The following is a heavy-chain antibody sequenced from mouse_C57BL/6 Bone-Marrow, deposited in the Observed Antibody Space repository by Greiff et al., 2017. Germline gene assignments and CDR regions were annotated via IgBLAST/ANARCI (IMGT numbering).Heavy chain of an antibody. CDR1: GFNIKNTY. Sequence: EVQLQQSVAELVRPGASVKLSCTASGFNIKNTYMHWVKQRPEQGLEWIGRIDPANGNTKYAPKFQGKATITADTSSNTAYLQLSSLTSEDTAIYYCARVCITTVVARLYFDYWGQGTTLTVSS. D-gene: IGHD1-1*01. CDR3: ARVCITTVVARLYFDY. J-gene: IGHJ2*01. V-gene: IGHV14-3*01. CDR2: IDPANGNT.